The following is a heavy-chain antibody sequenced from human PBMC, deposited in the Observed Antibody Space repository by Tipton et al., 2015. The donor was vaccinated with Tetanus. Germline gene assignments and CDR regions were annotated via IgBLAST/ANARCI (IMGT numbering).Heavy chain of an antibody. J-gene: IGHJ5*01. CDR1: GFSFRDFG. V-gene: IGHV3-48*02. D-gene: IGHD2-21*01. CDR3: ARRGEARANWFDS. CDR2: ISHSSTSI. Sequence: SLRLSCAGSGFSFRDFGMNWVRQAPGKGLEWVSYISHSSTSIYYADSVKGRFVVSRDNAKNSLYLQMNTLRDDDTAVYYCARRGEARANWFDSWGQGTLVTVSS.